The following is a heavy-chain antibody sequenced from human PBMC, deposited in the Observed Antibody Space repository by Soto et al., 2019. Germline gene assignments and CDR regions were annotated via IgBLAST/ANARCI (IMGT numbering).Heavy chain of an antibody. CDR3: AADIRFVSSWYDDY. CDR1: GFTFTSSA. CDR2: IVVGSGNT. V-gene: IGHV1-58*01. J-gene: IGHJ4*02. D-gene: IGHD6-13*01. Sequence: QMQLVQSGPEVKKPGTSVKVSCKASGFTFTSSAVQWVRQARGQRLEWIGWIVVGSGNTNYAQKFQERVTITRDMSTSTAYMELSSLRSEDTAVYYCAADIRFVSSWYDDYWGQGTLVTVS.